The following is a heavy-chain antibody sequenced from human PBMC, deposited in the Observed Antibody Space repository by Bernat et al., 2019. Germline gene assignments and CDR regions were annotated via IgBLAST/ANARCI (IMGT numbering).Heavy chain of an antibody. CDR2: FDSEDGET. D-gene: IGHD2-21*01. J-gene: IGHJ3*02. V-gene: IGHV1-24*01. CDR1: GYTLTDLS. Sequence: QVQLVQSGAEVKKPGASVKVSCKVSGYTLTDLSMHWVRQAPGQGLEWMGGFDSEDGETIYAQKFQGRVTMTEDTSTDTAYMELSSLRSEDTAVYYCATGWGDGRGDAFDIWGQGTMVTVSS. CDR3: ATGWGDGRGDAFDI.